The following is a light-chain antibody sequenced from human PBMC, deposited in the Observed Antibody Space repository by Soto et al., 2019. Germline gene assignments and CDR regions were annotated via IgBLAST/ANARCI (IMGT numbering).Light chain of an antibody. CDR2: GTS. J-gene: IGKJ1*01. CDR1: PSVTNY. CDR3: QQYNSYWT. V-gene: IGKV3-15*01. Sequence: IVLTQSPATLSLSPGERATLSCRASPSVTNYLAWYQQKPGQGPSLLIYGTSTRAGGVPARFSGGGSGTEFTLTISSLQPYDFATYYCQQYNSYWTFGQGTKVDI.